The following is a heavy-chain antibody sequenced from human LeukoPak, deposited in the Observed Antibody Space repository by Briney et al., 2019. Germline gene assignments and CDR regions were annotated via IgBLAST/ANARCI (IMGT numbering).Heavy chain of an antibody. CDR1: GFTFSSYA. J-gene: IGHJ4*02. Sequence: GGSLRLSCAASGFTFSSYAMGWVRQAPGKGLEWVSAISGSGGSTYYADSVKGRFTISRDNSKNTLYLQMNSLRAEDTAVYYCAKAPHYYGSGSYPPNDYWGQGTLVTVSS. V-gene: IGHV3-23*01. CDR3: AKAPHYYGSGSYPPNDY. CDR2: ISGSGGST. D-gene: IGHD3-10*01.